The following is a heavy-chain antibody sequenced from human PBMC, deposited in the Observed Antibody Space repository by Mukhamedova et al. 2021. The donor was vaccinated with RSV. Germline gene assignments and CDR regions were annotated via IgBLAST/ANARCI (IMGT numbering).Heavy chain of an antibody. CDR2: ISGSGGST. Sequence: GLEWVSAISGSGGSTYYADSVKGRFTISRDNSKNTLYLQMNSLRAEDTAVYYCAKDSSSGAFNIWGQGTMVTVSS. V-gene: IGHV3-23*01. D-gene: IGHD6-6*01. CDR3: AKDSSSGAFNI. J-gene: IGHJ3*02.